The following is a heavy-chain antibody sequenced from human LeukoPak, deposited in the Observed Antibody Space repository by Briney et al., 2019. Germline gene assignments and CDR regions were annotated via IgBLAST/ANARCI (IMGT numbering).Heavy chain of an antibody. V-gene: IGHV4-4*07. CDR1: GGSISSYY. CDR2: IYTSGST. CDR3: ARDKYYSSGNYGKYNWFDP. Sequence: ASETLSLTCTVSGGSISSYYWSWIRQPAGKGLEWIGRIYTSGSTNYNPSLKSRVTMSVDTSKNQFSLKLSSVTAADTAVYYCARDKYYSSGNYGKYNWFDPWGQGTLVTVSS. J-gene: IGHJ5*02. D-gene: IGHD3-10*01.